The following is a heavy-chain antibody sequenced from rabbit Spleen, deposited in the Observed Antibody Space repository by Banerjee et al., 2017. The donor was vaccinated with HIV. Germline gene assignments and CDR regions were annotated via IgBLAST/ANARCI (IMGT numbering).Heavy chain of an antibody. J-gene: IGHJ4*01. CDR2: IYGGSGGST. V-gene: IGHV1S40*01. CDR3: ARGSAAMTMVITGFYFNL. CDR1: GFSFSNSYY. D-gene: IGHD2-1*01. Sequence: QSLEESGGDRVKPGASLTLTCTASGFSFSNSYYICWVRQAPGKGLESIACIYGGSGGSTWYASWAKGRFTISKTSSTTVTLQLTSLTAADTATYFCARGSAAMTMVITGFYFNLWGPGTLVTVS.